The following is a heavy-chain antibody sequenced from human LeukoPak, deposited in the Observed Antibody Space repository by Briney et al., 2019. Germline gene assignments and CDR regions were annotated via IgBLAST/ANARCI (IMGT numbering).Heavy chain of an antibody. D-gene: IGHD3-9*01. Sequence: SETLSLTCTVSGGSISSYYWSWIRQPPGKGLEWIGYIYYSGSTNYNPSLKSRVTISVDTSKNQFSLKLSSVTAADTAVYYCARAPKGRYSDSYYFDYWGQGTLVTVSS. CDR1: GGSISSYY. CDR3: ARAPKGRYSDSYYFDY. V-gene: IGHV4-59*12. CDR2: IYYSGST. J-gene: IGHJ4*02.